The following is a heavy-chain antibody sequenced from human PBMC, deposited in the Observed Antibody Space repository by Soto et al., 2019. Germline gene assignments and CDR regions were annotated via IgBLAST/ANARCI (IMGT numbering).Heavy chain of an antibody. J-gene: IGHJ4*02. CDR3: ARMGYYDILTGYSSNYFNY. V-gene: IGHV1-69*06. CDR2: IIPIFGTA. Sequence: SVKVSCKASGGTFSSYAISWVRQAPGQGLEWMGGIIPIFGTANYAQKFQGRVTITADKSTSTAYMELSSLRSEDTAVYYCARMGYYDILTGYSSNYFNYWGQRTLVTVSS. CDR1: GGTFSSYA. D-gene: IGHD3-9*01.